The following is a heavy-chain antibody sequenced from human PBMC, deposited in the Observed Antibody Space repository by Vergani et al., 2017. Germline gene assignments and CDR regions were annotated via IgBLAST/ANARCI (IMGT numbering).Heavy chain of an antibody. D-gene: IGHD6-6*01. V-gene: IGHV4-31*03. CDR3: ARDRGGIAARPGYYYYGMDV. J-gene: IGHJ6*02. Sequence: QVQLQESGPGLVKPSQTLSLTCTVSGGSISSGGYYWSWIRQHPGKGLEWIGYIYYSGSTYYNPSLKSRVTISVDTSKNLFSLKLSSVTAADTAVYYCARDRGGIAARPGYYYYGMDVWGQGTTVTVSS. CDR2: IYYSGST. CDR1: GGSISSGGYY.